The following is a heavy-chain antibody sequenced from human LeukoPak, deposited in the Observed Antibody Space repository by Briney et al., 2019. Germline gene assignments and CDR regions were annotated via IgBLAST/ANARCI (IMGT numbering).Heavy chain of an antibody. CDR3: ARAYGANSVGDV. J-gene: IGHJ6*04. V-gene: IGHV4-38-2*02. CDR1: GYSISSGYY. CDR2: IYRSGST. D-gene: IGHD4-23*01. Sequence: PSETLSLTCTVSGYSISSGYYWVWIRQPPGKGLEWIGSIYRSGSTNYNPSLKSRVTISVDTSKNQYSLKLSSVTAADTAVYYCARAYGANSVGDVWGKGTTVTISS.